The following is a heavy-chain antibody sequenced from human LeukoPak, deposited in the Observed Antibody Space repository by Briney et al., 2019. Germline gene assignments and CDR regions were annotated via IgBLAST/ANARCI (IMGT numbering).Heavy chain of an antibody. CDR1: GFTFSSYG. CDR2: IRYVGSNK. J-gene: IGHJ4*02. CDR3: AREVVSSDVLRYFDWLLPYFDY. D-gene: IGHD3-9*01. Sequence: PGGSLRLSCAASGFTFSSYGIHWVRQAPGKGLEWVTFIRYVGSNKYHANSVKGRFTISRGNAKNSVYLQMNSLRAEDTAVYYCAREVVSSDVLRYFDWLLPYFDYWGQGTLVTVSS. V-gene: IGHV3-30*02.